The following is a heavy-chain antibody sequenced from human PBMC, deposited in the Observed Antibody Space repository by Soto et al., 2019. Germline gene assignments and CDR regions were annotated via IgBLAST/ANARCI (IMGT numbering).Heavy chain of an antibody. V-gene: IGHV1-69*13. CDR1: GGTFSSYA. CDR2: IIPIFGTA. J-gene: IGHJ5*02. Sequence: ASVKVSCKASGGTFSSYAISWVRQAPGQGLEWMGGIIPIFGTANYAQKFQGRVTITADESTSTAYMELSSLRSEDTAVYYCARVLIPEDGYSGSRGWFDPWGQGTLVTVSS. CDR3: ARVLIPEDGYSGSRGWFDP. D-gene: IGHD1-26*01.